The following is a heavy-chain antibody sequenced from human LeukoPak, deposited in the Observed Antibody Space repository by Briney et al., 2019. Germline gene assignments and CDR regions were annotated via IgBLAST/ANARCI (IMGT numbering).Heavy chain of an antibody. V-gene: IGHV4-59*08. Sequence: SETLSLTCTVSGGSISSYYWSWIRQPPGKGLEWIGYIYYSGSTNYNPSLKSRVTISVDTSENQFSLKLSSVTAADTAVYYCARLKAGNLYYYYYGMDVWGQGTTVTVSS. D-gene: IGHD4-23*01. CDR1: GGSISSYY. CDR3: ARLKAGNLYYYYYGMDV. J-gene: IGHJ6*02. CDR2: IYYSGST.